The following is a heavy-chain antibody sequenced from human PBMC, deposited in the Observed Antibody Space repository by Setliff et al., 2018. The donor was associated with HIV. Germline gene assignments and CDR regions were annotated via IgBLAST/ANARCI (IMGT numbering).Heavy chain of an antibody. V-gene: IGHV1-69*06. CDR3: ARDRSGIAVAAPDAFDV. CDR2: IIPLLGTP. D-gene: IGHD6-19*01. Sequence: SVRVSCKASGGSFRNYAINWVRQAPGQGLEWMGGIIPLLGTPNYAHKFQGRVTITADKYSSTVYMELSSLRSEDSAVFYCARDRSGIAVAAPDAFDVWGQGTMVTVSS. J-gene: IGHJ3*01. CDR1: GGSFRNYA.